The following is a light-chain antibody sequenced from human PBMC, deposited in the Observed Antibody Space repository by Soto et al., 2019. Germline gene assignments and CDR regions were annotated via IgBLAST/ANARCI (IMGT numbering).Light chain of an antibody. CDR2: KDH. V-gene: IGLV1-47*01. Sequence: QSVLTQPPSASGTPGQRVTISCSGSSSNIGRNYVYWYQQVPGTAPKLLIYKDHQRPSGVPDRFSGSKSVTSASLAIGGLRSEDEADYYCSAWDDSLSGVVFGGGTKLTVL. CDR1: SSNIGRNY. CDR3: SAWDDSLSGVV. J-gene: IGLJ2*01.